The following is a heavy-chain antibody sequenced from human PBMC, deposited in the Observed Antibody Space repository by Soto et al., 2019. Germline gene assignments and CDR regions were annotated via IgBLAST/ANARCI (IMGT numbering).Heavy chain of an antibody. Sequence: EVQLVDSGGGLVQPGGSLKLSCAGSGFSFSGSAMHWVRQASGKGLEWLGRIRSKDNSYATAYAASVKGRFTVSRDDSRNTAYLQMNSLRTEDTAVYYCTRGWSVDSWGQGTLVTVSS. V-gene: IGHV3-73*01. CDR3: TRGWSVDS. D-gene: IGHD3-3*01. CDR1: GFSFSGSA. J-gene: IGHJ5*01. CDR2: IRSKDNSYAT.